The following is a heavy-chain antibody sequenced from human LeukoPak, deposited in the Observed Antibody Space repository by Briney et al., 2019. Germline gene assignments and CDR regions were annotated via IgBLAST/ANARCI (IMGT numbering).Heavy chain of an antibody. V-gene: IGHV3-7*01. D-gene: IGHD3-3*01. CDR3: ARDRRFLEWPPTGY. CDR1: GFTFSSYW. J-gene: IGHJ4*02. CDR2: IKQDGSEK. Sequence: PGGSLRLSCAASGFTFSSYWMSWVRQAPGKGLEWVAIIKQDGSEKYYVDSVKGRFTISRDNAKNSLYLQMNSLRAEDTAVYYCARDRRFLEWPPTGYWGQGTLVTVSS.